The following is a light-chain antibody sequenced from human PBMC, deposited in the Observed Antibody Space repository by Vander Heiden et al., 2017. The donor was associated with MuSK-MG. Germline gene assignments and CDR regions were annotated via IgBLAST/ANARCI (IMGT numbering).Light chain of an antibody. CDR3: QQYGSSPS. J-gene: IGKJ2*01. CDR2: GAS. CDR1: QSVSSSY. Sequence: TVLTQSPGTLPSSPGERATLSCRASQSVSSSYLAWYQQKPGQAPRLIIYGASSRATGIQDRFSSSGSGTDFTLTISRLEPEDFAVYYCQQYGSSPSFGQGTKLEIK. V-gene: IGKV3-20*01.